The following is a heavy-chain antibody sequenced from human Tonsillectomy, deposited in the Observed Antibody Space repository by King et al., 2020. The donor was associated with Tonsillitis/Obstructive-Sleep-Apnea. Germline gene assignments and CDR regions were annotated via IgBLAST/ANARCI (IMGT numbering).Heavy chain of an antibody. CDR3: ARGRGYSYGYYFDY. CDR2: IYYSGST. J-gene: IGHJ4*02. Sequence: QLQLQESGPGLVKPSETLSLTCTVSGGSISSYYWSWIRQPPGGRLEWIGYIYYSGSTNYNPSLKSRVTISLDTSKNQFSLKLSSVTAADTAVYYCARGRGYSYGYYFDYWGQGTLVTVSS. CDR1: GGSISSYY. D-gene: IGHD5-18*01. V-gene: IGHV4-59*01.